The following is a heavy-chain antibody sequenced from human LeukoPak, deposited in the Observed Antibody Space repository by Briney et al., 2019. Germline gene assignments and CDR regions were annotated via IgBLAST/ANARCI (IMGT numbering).Heavy chain of an antibody. CDR3: ARDLFPGKVPAAYSSGFDY. J-gene: IGHJ4*02. CDR1: GGSFSGYY. Sequence: SETLSLTCAVYGGSFSGYYWSWIRQPPGKGLEWVGRIYTSGSTNYNPSLKSRVTMSVDTSKNQFSLKLSSVTAADTAVYYCARDLFPGKVPAAYSSGFDYWGQGTLVTVSS. D-gene: IGHD2-2*01. CDR2: IYTSGST. V-gene: IGHV4-4*07.